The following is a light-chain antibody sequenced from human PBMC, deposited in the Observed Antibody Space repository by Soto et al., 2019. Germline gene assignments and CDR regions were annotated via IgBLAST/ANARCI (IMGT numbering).Light chain of an antibody. CDR3: CSYAGSSTV. Sequence: QSVLTQPASVSGSPGQSITISCTGTSSDVGSYNLVSWYQQHPGKVPKLMIYEVSKRPSGVSNRFSGSKSGNTASLTISGLQAEDEADYYCCSYAGSSTVFGGGTKLTVL. CDR2: EVS. J-gene: IGLJ2*01. V-gene: IGLV2-23*02. CDR1: SSDVGSYNL.